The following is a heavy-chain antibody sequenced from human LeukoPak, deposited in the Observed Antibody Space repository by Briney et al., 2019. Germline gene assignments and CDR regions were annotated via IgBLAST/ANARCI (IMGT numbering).Heavy chain of an antibody. CDR3: ARGGAPNYYDSSGYYHY. CDR1: GFTVSSNY. J-gene: IGHJ4*02. Sequence: PGGSLRLSCAASGFTVSSNYMSWVRQAPGKGLEWVSVIYSGGSTYYADSVKGRYTISRDNSKNTLYLQMNSLRAEDTAVYYCARGGAPNYYDSSGYYHYWGQGTLVTVSS. V-gene: IGHV3-53*01. D-gene: IGHD3-22*01. CDR2: IYSGGST.